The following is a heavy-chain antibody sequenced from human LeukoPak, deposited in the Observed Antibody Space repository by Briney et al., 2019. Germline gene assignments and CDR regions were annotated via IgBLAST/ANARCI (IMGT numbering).Heavy chain of an antibody. V-gene: IGHV1-8*01. D-gene: IGHD3-22*01. CDR3: ARSSYYYDSSGSDFDY. CDR2: MNPNSGNI. Sequence: GASVKVSCKASGYTFTSYDINWVRQATGQGLEWMGWMNPNSGNIGYAQKFQGRVTMTRDTSISTAYMELSSLRSEDTAVYYCARSSYYYDSSGSDFDYWGQGTLVTVSS. J-gene: IGHJ4*02. CDR1: GYTFTSYD.